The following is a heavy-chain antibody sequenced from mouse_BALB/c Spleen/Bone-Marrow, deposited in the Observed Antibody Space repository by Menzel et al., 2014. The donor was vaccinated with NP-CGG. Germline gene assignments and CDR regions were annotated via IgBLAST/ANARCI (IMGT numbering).Heavy chain of an antibody. J-gene: IGHJ3*01. CDR3: ARNRYDWFAY. D-gene: IGHD2-14*01. Sequence: DVMLVESGGVLVQPGGSLKLSCAASGSTFSSYDMSWVRQTPDKRLELVATINTNGGTTYYPDSVKGRFTISRDNAKSTLYLQMSSLKSADTAIYYCARNRYDWFAYWGQGTLVTVSA. CDR1: GSTFSSYD. V-gene: IGHV5-6-3*01. CDR2: INTNGGTT.